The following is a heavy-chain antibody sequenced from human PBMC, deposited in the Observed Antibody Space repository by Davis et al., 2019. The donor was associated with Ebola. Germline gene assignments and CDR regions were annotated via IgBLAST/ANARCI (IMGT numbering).Heavy chain of an antibody. V-gene: IGHV1-8*01. CDR2: MNPNSGNT. J-gene: IGHJ6*02. Sequence: ASVKVSCKASGYTFTSYDINWVRQATGQGLEWMGWMNPNSGNTGYAQKFRGRVTMTRNTSITTAYMELSSLSSEDTAVYYCARPGYYYGMDVWGQGTTVTVSS. CDR1: GYTFTSYD. CDR3: ARPGYYYGMDV.